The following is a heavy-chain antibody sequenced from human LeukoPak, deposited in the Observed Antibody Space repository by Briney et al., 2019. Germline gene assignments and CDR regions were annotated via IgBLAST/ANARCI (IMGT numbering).Heavy chain of an antibody. D-gene: IGHD3-10*01. CDR1: GFTFSSYG. CDR3: AKDQSLGPSRIGPHVLLWFGELLPPDY. V-gene: IGHV3-30*02. Sequence: PGGSLRLSCAASGFTFSSYGMHWVRQAPGKGLEWVTFIRYDGSNKYYADSVKGRFTISRDNSKNTLYLQMNSLRAEDTAVYYCAKDQSLGPSRIGPHVLLWFGELLPPDYWGQGTLVTVSS. CDR2: IRYDGSNK. J-gene: IGHJ4*02.